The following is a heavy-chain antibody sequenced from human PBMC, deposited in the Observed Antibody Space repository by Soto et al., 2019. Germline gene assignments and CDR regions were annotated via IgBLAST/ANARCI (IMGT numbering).Heavy chain of an antibody. V-gene: IGHV3-30*18. Sequence: GGSLRLSCAASGFTFSSYGMHWVRQAPGKGLEWVAVILNDGSNKYHADSVKGRFTISRDNSKNTLYLQMNNLRVEDTAVYYCAKDMFRDRYGDYRDVDAFENWGQGTMVTVSS. D-gene: IGHD4-17*01. CDR3: AKDMFRDRYGDYRDVDAFEN. CDR1: GFTFSSYG. J-gene: IGHJ3*02. CDR2: ILNDGSNK.